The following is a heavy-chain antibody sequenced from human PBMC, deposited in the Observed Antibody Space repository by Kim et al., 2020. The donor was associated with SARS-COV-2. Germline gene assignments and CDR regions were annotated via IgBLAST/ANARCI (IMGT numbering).Heavy chain of an antibody. CDR1: GFTFDDYA. J-gene: IGHJ6*02. Sequence: GGSLRLSCAASGFTFDDYAMHWVRQAPGKGLEWVSLISWDGGSTYYADSVKGRFTISRDNSKNSLYLQMNSLRAEDTALYYCAKPSYDILTGYPDTYGMDVGGQGTTVTVSS. CDR3: AKPSYDILTGYPDTYGMDV. V-gene: IGHV3-43D*03. CDR2: ISWDGGST. D-gene: IGHD3-9*01.